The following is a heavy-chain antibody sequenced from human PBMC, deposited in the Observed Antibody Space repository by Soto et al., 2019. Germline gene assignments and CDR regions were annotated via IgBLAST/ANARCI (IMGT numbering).Heavy chain of an antibody. CDR1: GYTFTSYV. CDR3: ARDQGGDYVNYFDY. Sequence: SVQVSFKASGYTFTSYVISWVRQAPGQGLEWMGWISAYNGNTNYAQKLQGRVTMTTDTSTSTAYMELRSLRSDDTAVYYCARDQGGDYVNYFDYWGQGTLVTVSS. J-gene: IGHJ4*02. D-gene: IGHD4-17*01. CDR2: ISAYNGNT. V-gene: IGHV1-18*01.